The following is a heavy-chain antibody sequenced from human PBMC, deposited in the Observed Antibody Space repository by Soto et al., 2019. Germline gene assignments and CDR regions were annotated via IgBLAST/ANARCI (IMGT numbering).Heavy chain of an antibody. J-gene: IGHJ3*02. CDR1: GGTFSSYT. CDR2: IIPMFGTL. CDR3: ARKVASSDDAFDI. D-gene: IGHD6-6*01. V-gene: IGHV1-69*06. Sequence: ASVKVSCKASGGTFSSYTISWVRQAPGQGLEWLGGIIPMFGTLYYAQKFQGRLTIAADSSTSTAYMELSTLRSDDTAVYYCARKVASSDDAFDIWGQGIMVTVSS.